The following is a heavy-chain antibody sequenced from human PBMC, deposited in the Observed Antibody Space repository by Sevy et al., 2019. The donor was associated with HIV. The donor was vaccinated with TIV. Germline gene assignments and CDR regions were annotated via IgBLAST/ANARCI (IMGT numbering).Heavy chain of an antibody. CDR1: GFTFSNYW. D-gene: IGHD2-15*01. CDR3: ARADIMCGGGSCSPRWFDP. J-gene: IGHJ5*02. CDR2: INEDGSEK. V-gene: IGHV3-7*01. Sequence: GGSLRLSCAASGFTFSNYWMTWVRQAPGKGLEWVANINEDGSEKNYVDSVKGRFTISRDNAENTLYLQMNSLRAEDTAVYYCARADIMCGGGSCSPRWFDPWGQGTLVTVSS.